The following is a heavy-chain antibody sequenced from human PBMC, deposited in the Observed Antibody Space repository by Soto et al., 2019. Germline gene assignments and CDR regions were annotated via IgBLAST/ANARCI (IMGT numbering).Heavy chain of an antibody. CDR2: IYYSGST. D-gene: IGHD3-16*01. CDR1: GGSINSNSHY. Sequence: QLQLQESGPGLVKPSETLSLTCTVSGGSINSNSHYWVWIRQPPGKGLEWIGTIYYSGSTYYNPSLKSRVTISIDTSNDQFSLSLNSVTATDTAVYYCASLAGGTDSWGQGTLVTVSS. V-gene: IGHV4-39*01. CDR3: ASLAGGTDS. J-gene: IGHJ4*02.